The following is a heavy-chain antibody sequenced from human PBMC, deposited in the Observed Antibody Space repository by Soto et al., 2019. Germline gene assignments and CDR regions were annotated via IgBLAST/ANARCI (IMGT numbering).Heavy chain of an antibody. CDR2: INPNSGGT. D-gene: IGHD6-13*01. V-gene: IGHV1-2*02. CDR1: GYTFTGYY. Sequence: GASVKVSCKASGYTFTGYYMHWVRQAPGQGLEWMGWINPNSGGTNYAQKFQGRVTMTRDTSISTAYMELSRLRSDDTAVYYCASIAAAGTEYYWFDPWGQGTLVTVSS. CDR3: ASIAAAGTEYYWFDP. J-gene: IGHJ5*02.